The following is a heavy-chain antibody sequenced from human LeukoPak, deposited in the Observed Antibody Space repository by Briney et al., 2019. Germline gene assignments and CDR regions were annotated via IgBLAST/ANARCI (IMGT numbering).Heavy chain of an antibody. D-gene: IGHD3-9*01. J-gene: IGHJ4*02. CDR3: AKDAFVLRYFDWLLFRSPYFDY. CDR1: GFTFSSYA. V-gene: IGHV3-23*01. CDR2: ISGSGGST. Sequence: GGSLRLSCAASGFTFSSYAMSWVRQAPGKGLEWVSAISGSGGSTYYADSVKGRFTISRDNSKNTLYLQMNSLRAEDTAVDYCAKDAFVLRYFDWLLFRSPYFDYWGQGTLVTVSS.